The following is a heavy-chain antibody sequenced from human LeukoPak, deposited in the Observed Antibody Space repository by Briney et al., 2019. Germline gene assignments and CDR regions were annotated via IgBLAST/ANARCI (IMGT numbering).Heavy chain of an antibody. J-gene: IGHJ4*02. CDR2: IYHSGST. CDR1: GYSISSGYY. V-gene: IGHV4-38-2*02. CDR3: ARGGWLSEYYFDY. D-gene: IGHD3-22*01. Sequence: PSETLSLTCTVSGYSISSGYYWGWIRQPPGKGLEWIGSIYHSGSTYYNPSLKSRVTISVDTSKNQFSLKLSFVTAADTAVYYCARGGWLSEYYFDYWGQGTLVTVSS.